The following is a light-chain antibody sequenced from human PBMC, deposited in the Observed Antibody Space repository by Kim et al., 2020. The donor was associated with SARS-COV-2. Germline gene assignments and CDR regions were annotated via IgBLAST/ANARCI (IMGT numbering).Light chain of an antibody. V-gene: IGKV1-5*01. J-gene: IGKJ1*01. CDR1: QSISSW. CDR2: DAS. Sequence: DIQMTQSPSTLSASVGDRVTITCRASQSISSWLAWYQQKPGKAPKLLIYDASSLESGVPSRFSGSGSGTEFTLTISSLQPDDFATYYCQQYNSYSRWTFGQGTKADIK. CDR3: QQYNSYSRWT.